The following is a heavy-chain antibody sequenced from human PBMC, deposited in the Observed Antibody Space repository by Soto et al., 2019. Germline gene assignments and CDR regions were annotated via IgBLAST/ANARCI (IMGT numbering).Heavy chain of an antibody. D-gene: IGHD2-8*01. CDR3: ACCTNGVCASGGDY. Sequence: QVQLVQSGAEVKKPGSSVKVSCKASGGTFSSYAISWVRQAPGQGLEWMGGIISIFGKANYAQKFQGRVTITADESTSTAYLELSSLRFEATAVYYCACCTNGVCASGGDYWGQGTLVTVSS. CDR2: IISIFGKA. V-gene: IGHV1-69*12. CDR1: GGTFSSYA. J-gene: IGHJ4*02.